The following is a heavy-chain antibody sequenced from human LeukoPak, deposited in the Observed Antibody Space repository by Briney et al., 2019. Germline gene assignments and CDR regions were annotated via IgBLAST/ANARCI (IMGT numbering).Heavy chain of an antibody. Sequence: AGGSLRLSCAASGFTFSNYAMSWVRQAPGKGLEWVSAISGSASSTYHADSVKGRFTISRDNAKNSLYLQMNSLRAEDTAVYYCARGSSSWYVFGAFDIWGQGTMVTVSS. D-gene: IGHD6-13*01. V-gene: IGHV3-23*01. CDR1: GFTFSNYA. CDR3: ARGSSSWYVFGAFDI. J-gene: IGHJ3*02. CDR2: ISGSASST.